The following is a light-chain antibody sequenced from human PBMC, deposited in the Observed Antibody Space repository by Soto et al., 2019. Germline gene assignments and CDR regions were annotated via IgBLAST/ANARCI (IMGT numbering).Light chain of an antibody. CDR3: QQANTFPFT. CDR1: QSISSW. CDR2: DAS. V-gene: IGKV1-5*01. J-gene: IGKJ2*01. Sequence: DIQMTQSPSTLSASVGDRVTITCRASQSISSWLAWYQQKPGKAPKLLIFDASSLQSGVPSRFSGSGSGTDFTLTISSLQPDDSATYYCQQANTFPFTFGQGTRLEI.